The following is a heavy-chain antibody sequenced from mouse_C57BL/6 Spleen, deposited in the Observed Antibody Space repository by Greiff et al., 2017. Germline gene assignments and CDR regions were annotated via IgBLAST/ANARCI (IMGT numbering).Heavy chain of an antibody. D-gene: IGHD1-1*01. CDR1: GYTFTDHT. V-gene: IGHV1-78*01. CDR2: IYPRDGST. J-gene: IGHJ1*03. CDR3: AASYYGSSYRYFDV. Sequence: VLLQQSDAELVKPGASVKISCKASGYTFTDHTIHWMKQRPEQGLEWIGYIYPRDGSTKYNEKFKGKATLTADKSSSTAYMQLNSLTSEDSAVXCGAASYYGSSYRYFDVWGTGTTVTVSS.